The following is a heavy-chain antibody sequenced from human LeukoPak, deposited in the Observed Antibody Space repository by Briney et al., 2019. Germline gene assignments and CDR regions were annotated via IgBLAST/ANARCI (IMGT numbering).Heavy chain of an antibody. CDR3: ARDGYYDSSGYYYGIFDY. D-gene: IGHD3-22*01. CDR2: IYYSGST. J-gene: IGHJ4*02. CDR1: GGSISSGGYS. V-gene: IGHV4-30-4*07. Sequence: SQTLSLTCAVSGGSISSGGYSWSWIRQPPGKGLEWIGYIYYSGSTYYNPSLKSRVTISVDTSKNQFSLKLSSVTAADTAVYYCARDGYYDSSGYYYGIFDYWGQGTLVTVSS.